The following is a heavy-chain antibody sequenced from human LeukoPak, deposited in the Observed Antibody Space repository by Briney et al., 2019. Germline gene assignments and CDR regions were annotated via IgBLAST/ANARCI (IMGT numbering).Heavy chain of an antibody. J-gene: IGHJ5*02. CDR3: ARSKGIAVAGTIDP. V-gene: IGHV3-48*03. D-gene: IGHD6-19*01. CDR2: ICSSGSTI. Sequence: TGGSLRLSCAASGFTFSSYEMNWVRQAPGKGLEWVSYICSSGSTIYYADSVKGGFTISRDNDKNSMYLQMNRLRDEDTAVYYCARSKGIAVAGTIDPWGQGTLVTVSS. CDR1: GFTFSSYE.